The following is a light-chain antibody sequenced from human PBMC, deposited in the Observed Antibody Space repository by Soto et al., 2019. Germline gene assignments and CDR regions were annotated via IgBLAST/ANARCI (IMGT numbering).Light chain of an antibody. CDR2: DVT. CDR3: SSYTSSSTPDV. Sequence: QSALTQPASVSGSPGQSITISCTGTSSDVGGYNYASWYQQHPVKATKLMIYDVTNRPSGVSDRFSGSKSGNTASLTISGLQAEDEADYYCSSYTSSSTPDVFGTGTRSPS. CDR1: SSDVGGYNY. V-gene: IGLV2-14*01. J-gene: IGLJ1*01.